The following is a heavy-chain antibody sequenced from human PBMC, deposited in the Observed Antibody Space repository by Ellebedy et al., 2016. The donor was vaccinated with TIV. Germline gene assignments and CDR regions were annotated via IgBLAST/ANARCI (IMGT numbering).Heavy chain of an antibody. J-gene: IGHJ6*02. D-gene: IGHD2-15*01. CDR2: FDPEGGKK. Sequence: ASVKVSXXVSGYRLTDASTHWVRQAPGKGLEGMGGFDPEGGKKISAQKSQGRLTVTEDETTDTVYMELSGLRADDTAIYYCARVPCSYSGCQGYGMDVWGQGTTVTVS. CDR1: GYRLTDAS. CDR3: ARVPCSYSGCQGYGMDV. V-gene: IGHV1-24*01.